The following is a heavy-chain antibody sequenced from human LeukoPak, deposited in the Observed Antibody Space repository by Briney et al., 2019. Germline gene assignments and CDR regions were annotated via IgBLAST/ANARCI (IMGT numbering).Heavy chain of an antibody. V-gene: IGHV3-30*18. CDR2: ISYDGSNK. CDR1: RFTFSSYG. Sequence: GGSLRLSCAASRFTFSSYGMHWVRQAPGKGLEWVAVISYDGSNKYYADSVKGRFTISRDNSKNTLYLQMNSLRAEDTAVYYCAKGRPDSGSYLVLSRPPWFDPWGQGTLVTVSS. J-gene: IGHJ5*02. D-gene: IGHD1-26*01. CDR3: AKGRPDSGSYLVLSRPPWFDP.